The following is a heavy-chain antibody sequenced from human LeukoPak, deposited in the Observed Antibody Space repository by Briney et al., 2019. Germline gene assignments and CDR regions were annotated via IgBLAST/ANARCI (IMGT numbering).Heavy chain of an antibody. D-gene: IGHD1-26*01. CDR3: ASRVVGATSFDY. J-gene: IGHJ4*02. CDR1: GGSVSSSSYY. V-gene: IGHV4-39*01. Sequence: SETLSLTCTVSGGSVSSSSYYWGWIRQPPGKGLEWIGSIYYSGSTYYNPSLKSRVTISVDTPKDQFSLRLSSVTAADTAVYYCASRVVGATSFDYWGQGTLVTVSS. CDR2: IYYSGST.